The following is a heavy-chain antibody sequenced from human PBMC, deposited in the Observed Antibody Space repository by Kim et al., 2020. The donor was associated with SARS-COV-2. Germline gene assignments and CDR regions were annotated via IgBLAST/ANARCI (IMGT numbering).Heavy chain of an antibody. CDR3: ARDSRGVGLDY. J-gene: IGHJ4*02. D-gene: IGHD1-26*01. CDR1: GGSISSGDYY. Sequence: SETLSLTCAVSGGSISSGDYYWSWIRRPPGKGLEWIGYISYSGSTYYNPSLKSRVTISVDTSKNQFSLKLSSVTAADTAVYYCARDSRGVGLDYWGQGTLVTVSS. V-gene: IGHV4-30-4*01. CDR2: ISYSGST.